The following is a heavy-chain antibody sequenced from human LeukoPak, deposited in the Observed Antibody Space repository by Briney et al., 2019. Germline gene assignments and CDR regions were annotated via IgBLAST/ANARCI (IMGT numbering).Heavy chain of an antibody. CDR1: GGSISSYY. CDR2: IYYSGST. Sequence: SETLSLTCTVSGGSISSYYWSWIRQPPGKGLEWIGYIYYSGSTNYNPSLKCRVTISVDTSKNQFSLKLSSVIAADTAMYYCARDLSTYYYGSGSANWFDPWGQGTLVTVSS. D-gene: IGHD3-10*01. J-gene: IGHJ5*02. V-gene: IGHV4-59*12. CDR3: ARDLSTYYYGSGSANWFDP.